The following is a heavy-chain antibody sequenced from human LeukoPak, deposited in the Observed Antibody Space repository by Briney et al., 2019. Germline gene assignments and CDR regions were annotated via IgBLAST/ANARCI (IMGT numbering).Heavy chain of an antibody. CDR1: GGSISSGGYF. CDR2: IYHSGST. Sequence: RPSETLSLTCTVSGGSISSGGYFWSWIRQPPGKGLEWIGYIYHSGSTYYNPSLKSRVTISVDTSKNQFSLKLSSVTAADTAVYYCARGATMIDAFDIWGQGTMVTVSS. CDR3: ARGATMIDAFDI. D-gene: IGHD3-22*01. J-gene: IGHJ3*02. V-gene: IGHV4-30-2*01.